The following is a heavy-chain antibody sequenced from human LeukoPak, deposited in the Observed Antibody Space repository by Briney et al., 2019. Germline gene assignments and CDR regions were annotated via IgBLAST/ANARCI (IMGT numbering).Heavy chain of an antibody. V-gene: IGHV3-21*01. J-gene: IGHJ4*02. D-gene: IGHD3-10*01. CDR2: ISSSSSYI. CDR1: GFTFSSYS. CDR3: ARVWYDFMGGESEG. Sequence: GGSLRLSCAASGFTFSSYSMNWVRQAPGKGLEWVSSISSSSSYIYYADSVKGRFTISRDNAKNSLYLQMNSLRAEDTAVYYCARVWYDFMGGESEGWGQGTLVTVSS.